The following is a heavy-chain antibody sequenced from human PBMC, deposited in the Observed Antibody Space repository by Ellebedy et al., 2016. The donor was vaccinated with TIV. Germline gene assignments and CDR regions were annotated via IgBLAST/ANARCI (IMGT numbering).Heavy chain of an antibody. CDR1: GGSVSSGSHY. CDR2: IYYIGTT. J-gene: IGHJ6*02. D-gene: IGHD1-26*01. CDR3: AGGSYSPYGMDV. V-gene: IGHV4-61*01. Sequence: SETLSLTCTVSGGSVSSGSHYWSWIRQSQGKRLEWIGYIYYIGTTNYNPSLMSRVTISEDTSKNQFSLRLQSVTAADTAVYYCAGGSYSPYGMDVWGQGTTVTVSS.